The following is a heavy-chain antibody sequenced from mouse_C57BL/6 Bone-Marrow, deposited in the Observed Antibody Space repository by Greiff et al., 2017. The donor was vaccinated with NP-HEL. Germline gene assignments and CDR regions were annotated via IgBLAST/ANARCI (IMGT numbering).Heavy chain of an antibody. V-gene: IGHV5-16*01. CDR3: SGYWGGRYFDY. CDR2: INHDGSST. Sequence: EVQLVESEGGLVQPGSSMKLSCKASGFTFSDYYMAWVRQVPEQGLEWVANINHDGSSTYYQDSLKSRSIISRDNAKNILYLQMSSLKSEDTSTYYFSGYWGGRYFDYWGQGTTLTVSA. CDR1: GFTFSDYY. D-gene: IGHD4-1*01. J-gene: IGHJ2*01.